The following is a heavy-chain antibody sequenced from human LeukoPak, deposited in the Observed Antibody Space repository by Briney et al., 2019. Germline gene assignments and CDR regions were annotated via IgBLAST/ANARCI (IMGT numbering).Heavy chain of an antibody. Sequence: SVKVSCKASGGTFSSYAISWVRQAPGQGLEWMGRIIPILGIANYAQKFQGRVTITADKSTSTAYMELSSLRSEDTAVYYCARALGGYGNFQYWGQGTLVTVSS. CDR1: GGTFSSYA. CDR3: ARALGGYGNFQY. CDR2: IIPILGIA. V-gene: IGHV1-69*04. J-gene: IGHJ1*01. D-gene: IGHD3-22*01.